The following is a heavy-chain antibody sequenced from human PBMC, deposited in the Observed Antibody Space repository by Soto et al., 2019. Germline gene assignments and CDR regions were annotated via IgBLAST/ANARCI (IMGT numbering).Heavy chain of an antibody. V-gene: IGHV1-69*05. D-gene: IGHD2-15*01. Sequence: GASVKVSCKASGGTFSSYAISWVRQAPGQGLEWMGGIIPIFGTANYADSVKGRFTISRDNSKNTLSLQMSSLRGDDTAMYYCVKDVVFWPWGQGTLVTVSS. J-gene: IGHJ4*02. CDR2: IIPIFGTA. CDR3: VKDVVFWP. CDR1: GGTFSSYA.